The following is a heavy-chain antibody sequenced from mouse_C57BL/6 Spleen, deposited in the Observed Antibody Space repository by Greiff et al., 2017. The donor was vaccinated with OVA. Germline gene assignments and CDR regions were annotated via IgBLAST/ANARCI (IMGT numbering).Heavy chain of an antibody. V-gene: IGHV1-18*01. J-gene: IGHJ1*03. CDR3: ARGVYGSSYVWYCDV. Sequence: VQLQQSGPELVKPGASVKIPCKASGYTFTDYNMDWVKQSHGKSLEWIGDINPNNGGTIYNQKFKGKATLTVDKSSSTAYMELRSLTSEDTAVYYCARGVYGSSYVWYCDVWGTGTTVTVSS. D-gene: IGHD1-1*01. CDR2: INPNNGGT. CDR1: GYTFTDYN.